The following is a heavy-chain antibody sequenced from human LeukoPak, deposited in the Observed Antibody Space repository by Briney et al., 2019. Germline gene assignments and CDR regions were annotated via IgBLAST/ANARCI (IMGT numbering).Heavy chain of an antibody. CDR1: GGSISSYY. J-gene: IGHJ4*02. Sequence: PSETVSLTCTVSGGSISSYYWSWIRQPPGKGLEWIGYIYYSGSTNYNPSLKSRVTISVETSKNEFSLKLRSVTAADTAVYYCARVTGYRIEDYFDYWGQGTLVTVSS. CDR3: ARVTGYRIEDYFDY. V-gene: IGHV4-59*01. D-gene: IGHD6-13*01. CDR2: IYYSGST.